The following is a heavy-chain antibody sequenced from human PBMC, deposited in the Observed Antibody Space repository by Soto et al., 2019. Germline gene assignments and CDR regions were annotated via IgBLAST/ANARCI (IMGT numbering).Heavy chain of an antibody. CDR1: GGTFGTYA. J-gene: IGHJ6*02. CDR2: IIPIFITA. Sequence: QVELVQSGAEMKKPGYSVKVSCKASGGTFGTYAISWVRQAPGQGLEWMGGIIPIFITAKYAQKFQGRVTITADESTMTAYMELISLRSDDTAIYYCARDRTRGTTVGMDVWGQGTTVTVSS. D-gene: IGHD1-1*01. V-gene: IGHV1-69*01. CDR3: ARDRTRGTTVGMDV.